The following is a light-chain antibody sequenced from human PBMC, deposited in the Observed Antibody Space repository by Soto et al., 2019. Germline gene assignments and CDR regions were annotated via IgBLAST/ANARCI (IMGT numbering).Light chain of an antibody. CDR1: SSDVGGYNY. V-gene: IGLV2-14*01. CDR2: DVS. J-gene: IGLJ2*01. Sequence: QSALTQPASVSGSPGQSITISCTGTSSDVGGYNYVSWYQQHPGKAPKLMIYDVSNRPSGVSNRFSGSKSGNTASLTISGLQAEEEADYYCNSYTSSSTLLFGGGTQLTVL. CDR3: NSYTSSSTLL.